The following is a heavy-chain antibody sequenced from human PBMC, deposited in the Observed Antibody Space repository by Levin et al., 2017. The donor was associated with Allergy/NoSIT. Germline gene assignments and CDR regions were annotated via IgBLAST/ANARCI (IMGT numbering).Heavy chain of an antibody. D-gene: IGHD6-19*01. CDR1: GFTFSSYG. CDR2: IWYDGSQT. V-gene: IGHV3-33*01. CDR3: ARDDSSMAVTGTVVAS. Sequence: GGYLRLSCAASGFTFSSYGMHWVRQAPGKGLEWVAIIWYDGSQTFYADSVKGRFTIARDNSKNSLYLQMNTLRGEDTAVYYCARDDSSMAVTGTVVASWGQGTLVTVSS. J-gene: IGHJ4*02.